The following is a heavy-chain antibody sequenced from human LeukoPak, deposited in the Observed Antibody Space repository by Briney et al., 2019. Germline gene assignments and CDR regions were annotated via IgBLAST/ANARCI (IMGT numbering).Heavy chain of an antibody. CDR1: GFIVSSNY. CDR2: ISGSGDST. J-gene: IGHJ3*02. V-gene: IGHV3-53*01. D-gene: IGHD2-21*01. Sequence: GGSLRLSCAASGFIVSSNYMSWVRQAPGKGLEWVSSISGSGDSTFYADSVKGRFAISRDNSRNTLYLQMNSLRAEDTAVYYCAALRWSDTFDIWGQGTMVTVSS. CDR3: AALRWSDTFDI.